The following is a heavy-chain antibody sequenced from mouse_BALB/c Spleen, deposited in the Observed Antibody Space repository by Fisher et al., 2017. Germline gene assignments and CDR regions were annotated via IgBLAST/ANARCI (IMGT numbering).Heavy chain of an antibody. J-gene: IGHJ4*01. Sequence: RKFKGKATLTVDKSSSTAYMELRSLTSEDTAVYYCARSDARYWGQGTSVTVSS. V-gene: IGHV1-18*01. CDR3: ARSDARY.